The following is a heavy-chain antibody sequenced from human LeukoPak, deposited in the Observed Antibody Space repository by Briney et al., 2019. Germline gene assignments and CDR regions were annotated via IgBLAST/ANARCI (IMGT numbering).Heavy chain of an antibody. CDR3: ARLTYSSGWYKGDAFDI. CDR2: IYYSGST. CDR1: GGSISSDY. D-gene: IGHD6-19*01. Sequence: PSETLSLTCTVSGGSISSDYCSWTRHPPGKGLEGTGFIYYSGSTNYNPSLKSRVTISVDTSKNQFSLKLSSVTAADTAVYYCARLTYSSGWYKGDAFDIWGQGTMVTVSS. V-gene: IGHV4-59*01. J-gene: IGHJ3*02.